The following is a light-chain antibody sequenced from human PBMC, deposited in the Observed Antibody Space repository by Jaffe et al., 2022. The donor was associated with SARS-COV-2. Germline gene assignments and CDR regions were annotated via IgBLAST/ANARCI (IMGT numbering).Light chain of an antibody. CDR2: SIN. CDR3: VLYMGSGIWV. V-gene: IGLV8-61*01. J-gene: IGLJ3*02. CDR1: SGSVSTSYY. Sequence: QTVVTQEPSLSVSPGGTVTLTCGLSSGSVSTSYYPSWYQQTPGQAPRTLIYSINTRSSGVPDRFSGSILGNKAALTITGAQADDESDYYCVLYMGSGIWVFGGGTKLTVL.